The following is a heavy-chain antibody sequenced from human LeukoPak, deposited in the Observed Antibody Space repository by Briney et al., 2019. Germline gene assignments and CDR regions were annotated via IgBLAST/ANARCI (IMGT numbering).Heavy chain of an antibody. J-gene: IGHJ4*02. CDR3: AKQLGYCSDGSCYFPY. CDR1: GLTFSSSA. V-gene: IGHV3-23*01. D-gene: IGHD2-15*01. Sequence: GASLRLSCAASGLTFSSSAMSWVRQAPGKGLEWVSAISNNGGYTYYADSVQGRFTISRDNSKSTLCLQMNSLRAEDTAVYYCAKQLGYCSDGSCYFPYWGQGTLVTVSS. CDR2: ISNNGGYT.